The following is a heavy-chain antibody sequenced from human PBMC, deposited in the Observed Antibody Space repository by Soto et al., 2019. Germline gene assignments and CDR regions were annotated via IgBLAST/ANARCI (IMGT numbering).Heavy chain of an antibody. V-gene: IGHV4-38-2*02. D-gene: IGHD3-16*01. Sequence: SETLSLTCTVSNYSISSGYHWGWIRQSPGEGLEWIVSMYHSGTTYYNPSLKSRVTISIDTSKNQFSLKLTSVTSAAKAVYFFARGAFGPIDYWGQGTLVTVSS. CDR3: ARGAFGPIDY. J-gene: IGHJ4*02. CDR1: NYSISSGYH. CDR2: MYHSGTT.